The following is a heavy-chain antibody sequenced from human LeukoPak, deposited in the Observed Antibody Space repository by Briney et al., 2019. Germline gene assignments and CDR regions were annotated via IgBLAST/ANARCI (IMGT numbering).Heavy chain of an antibody. V-gene: IGHV1-69*05. J-gene: IGHJ4*02. D-gene: IGHD3-10*01. CDR3: ASRSSGPYYFDY. CDR1: GYTFTSYD. Sequence: ASVKVSCKASGYTFTSYDINWVRQAPGQGLEWMGGIIPIFGTANYAQKFQGRVTITTDESTSTAYMELSSLRSEDTAVYYCASRSSGPYYFDYWGQGTLVTVSS. CDR2: IIPIFGTA.